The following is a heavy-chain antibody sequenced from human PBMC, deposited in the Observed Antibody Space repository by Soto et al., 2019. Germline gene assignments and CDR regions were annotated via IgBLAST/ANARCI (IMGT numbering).Heavy chain of an antibody. V-gene: IGHV3-21*01. CDR3: ARMMADYYGSSGYYNHDAFDI. D-gene: IGHD3-22*01. J-gene: IGHJ3*02. Sequence: GGSLRLSCAASGFIFSDYSMHWVRQAPGKGLEWVSSIRCDGSYIYHADSVKGRFTISRDNAKNSLFLQMNSLRAEDTAVYYCARMMADYYGSSGYYNHDAFDIWGQGTMVTVSS. CDR1: GFIFSDYS. CDR2: IRCDGSYI.